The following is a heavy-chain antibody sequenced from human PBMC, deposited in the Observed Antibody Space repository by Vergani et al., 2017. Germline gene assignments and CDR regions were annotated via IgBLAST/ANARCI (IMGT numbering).Heavy chain of an antibody. CDR1: GFTFSNSA. CDR3: ASGGHGSENGGALQL. J-gene: IGHJ3*01. V-gene: IGHV3-23*01. Sequence: EVHLLESGGGQVEAGGSLRLPCVASGFTFSNSAMIWVRQTSGKGLEWVSAVSGHGDRTYYADSVKGRFTISRDNSKNTVYLQMNSLKAEDRATSYYASGGHGSENGGALQLWGQGTNITVSS. CDR2: VSGHGDRT. D-gene: IGHD3-10*01.